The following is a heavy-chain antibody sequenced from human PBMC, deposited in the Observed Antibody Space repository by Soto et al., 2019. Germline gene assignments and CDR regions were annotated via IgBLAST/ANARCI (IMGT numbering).Heavy chain of an antibody. CDR1: GGSVSSGIYY. J-gene: IGHJ4*02. CDR2: IYYSGST. V-gene: IGHV4-61*01. Sequence: SETLFLTCTVSGGSVSSGIYYWSWIRQPPGKGQEWIGYIYYSGSTNYNPSLKSRVNISVDTSKNQFSLKLSSVTAADTAVYYCARVVATIIAIDYWGQGTLVTVSS. D-gene: IGHD5-12*01. CDR3: ARVVATIIAIDY.